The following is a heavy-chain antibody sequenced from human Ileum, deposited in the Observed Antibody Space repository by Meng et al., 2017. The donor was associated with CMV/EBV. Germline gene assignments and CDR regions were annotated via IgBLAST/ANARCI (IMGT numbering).Heavy chain of an antibody. CDR1: SGSISNYY. Sequence: SETLSLTCTVSSGSISNYYWSWIRQPPGKGLEWIGYIYDSGSANYNPSLKSRVTISVDTSKKQFSLKLSSVTVADTAVYYCAGNYRFNFYYYGMDVWGQGTTVTVSS. V-gene: IGHV4-59*01. J-gene: IGHJ6*02. CDR3: AGNYRFNFYYYGMDV. D-gene: IGHD5-24*01. CDR2: IYDSGSA.